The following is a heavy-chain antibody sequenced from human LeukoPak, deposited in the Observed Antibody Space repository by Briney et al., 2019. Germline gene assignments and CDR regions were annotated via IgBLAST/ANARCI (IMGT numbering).Heavy chain of an antibody. Sequence: GGSLRLSCAASGFTFSSCGMHWVRQAPGKGLEWVSYISSSSSTIYYADSVKGRFTISRDNAKNSLYLQMNRLRAEDTAVYFCARSYDYIWGGDGMDVWGQGATVTVSS. V-gene: IGHV3-48*04. CDR3: ARSYDYIWGGDGMDV. CDR2: ISSSSSTI. D-gene: IGHD3-16*01. J-gene: IGHJ6*02. CDR1: GFTFSSCG.